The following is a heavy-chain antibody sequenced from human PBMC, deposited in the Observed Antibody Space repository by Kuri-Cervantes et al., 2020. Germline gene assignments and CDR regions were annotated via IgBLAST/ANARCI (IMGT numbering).Heavy chain of an antibody. CDR2: INPSGGST. V-gene: IGHV1-46*01. CDR1: GFTFSSYG. J-gene: IGHJ5*02. Sequence: GESLKISCAVSGFTFSSYGMHWVRQAPGQGLEWMRIINPSGGSTSYAQKFQGRVTMTRDTSTSTVYMELSSLRSEDTAVYYCARDGVGWYDGKYNWFDPWGQGTLVTVSS. CDR3: ARDGVGWYDGKYNWFDP. D-gene: IGHD2-15*01.